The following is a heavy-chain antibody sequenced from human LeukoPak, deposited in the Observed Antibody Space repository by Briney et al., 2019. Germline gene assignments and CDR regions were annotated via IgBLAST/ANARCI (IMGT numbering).Heavy chain of an antibody. J-gene: IGHJ6*02. V-gene: IGHV1-18*01. CDR2: ISAYNGNT. CDR3: ARTWGPDYYYYGMDV. Sequence: ASVKVSCKTSGYTFIAYGISWVRQAPGQGLEWMGWISAYNGNTNYAQKFQGRVTMTTDTSTSTAYMELRSLRSDDTAVYYCARTWGPDYYYYGMDVWGQGTTVTVSS. D-gene: IGHD7-27*01. CDR1: GYTFIAYG.